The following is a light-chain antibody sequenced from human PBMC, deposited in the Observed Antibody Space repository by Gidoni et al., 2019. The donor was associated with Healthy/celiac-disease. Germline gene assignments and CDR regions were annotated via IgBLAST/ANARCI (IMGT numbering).Light chain of an antibody. CDR3: QSYDSSLSAHVV. CDR2: VNS. J-gene: IGLJ2*01. Sequence: QSVLTQPPSVSGAPGQRVTISCTGSSSNIGAGYDVPWYQQLPGTAPKLLIYVNSNRPSGVPDRFSGSKSGTTASLAITGLQTEDEADYYCQSYDSSLSAHVVFGGGTKLTVL. CDR1: SSNIGAGYD. V-gene: IGLV1-40*01.